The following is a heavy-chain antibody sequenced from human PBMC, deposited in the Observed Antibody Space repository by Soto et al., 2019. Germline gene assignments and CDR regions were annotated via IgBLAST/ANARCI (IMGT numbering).Heavy chain of an antibody. CDR1: GAPITINY. J-gene: IGHJ4*01. Sequence: SETLSLTCTVSGAPITINYWSWIRQAPGKGLEWIGYIYYSGSTTYNPSLKSRVTMSADTSKDQFSLKLNSVTAADTAVYYCARDAGGPYDNWGPGILVTVSS. CDR2: IYYSGST. D-gene: IGHD2-15*01. V-gene: IGHV4-59*01. CDR3: ARDAGGPYDN.